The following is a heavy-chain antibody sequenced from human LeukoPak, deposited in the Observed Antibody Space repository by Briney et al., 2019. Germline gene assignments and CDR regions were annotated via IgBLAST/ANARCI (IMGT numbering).Heavy chain of an antibody. CDR3: ARGAADYYDSSGYY. V-gene: IGHV1-18*01. J-gene: IGHJ4*02. CDR2: ISAYNGNT. D-gene: IGHD3-22*01. Sequence: ASVKISCKASGYTFTSYGISWVRQAPGQGLEWMGWISAYNGNTNYAQKLQGRVTMTTDTSTSTAYMELRSLRSDDTAVYYCARGAADYYDSSGYYWGQGTLVTVSS. CDR1: GYTFTSYG.